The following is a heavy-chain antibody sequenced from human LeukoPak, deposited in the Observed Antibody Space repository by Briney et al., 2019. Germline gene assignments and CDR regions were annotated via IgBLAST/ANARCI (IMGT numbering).Heavy chain of an antibody. V-gene: IGHV1-8*01. Sequence: ASVKVSCKASGYTFTSYDINWVRQATGQGLEWMGWMDPNSGNSAYAQNFQGRVTMTRNTSISTAYMELSSPRSEDTAVYYCARQEGYYGSGSLNPWGQGTLVTVSS. CDR3: ARQEGYYGSGSLNP. CDR2: MDPNSGNS. J-gene: IGHJ5*02. D-gene: IGHD3-10*01. CDR1: GYTFTSYD.